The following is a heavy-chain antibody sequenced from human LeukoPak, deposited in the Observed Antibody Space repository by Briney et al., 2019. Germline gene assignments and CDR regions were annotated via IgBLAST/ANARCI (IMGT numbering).Heavy chain of an antibody. CDR3: ARVPRGGDRFDP. Sequence: PGRSLRLSCAASGFTFNSYGMHWVRQAPGKGLEWVAVISYDGNDKFYRDSVKGRFTISRDNSKNTLYLQMNSLRAEDTAVYYCARVPRGGDRFDPWGQGTLVTVSS. CDR1: GFTFNSYG. CDR2: ISYDGNDK. D-gene: IGHD3-16*01. V-gene: IGHV3-30*03. J-gene: IGHJ5*02.